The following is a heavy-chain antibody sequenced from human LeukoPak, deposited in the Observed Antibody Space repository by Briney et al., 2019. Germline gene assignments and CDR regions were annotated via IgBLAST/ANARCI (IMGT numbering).Heavy chain of an antibody. Sequence: GGTLRLSCAASGFTFSSYAMGWVRQAPGKGLEWVSAISGSGGSTYYADSVKGRFTISRDNSKNTLYLQMNSLRAEDTAVYYCARRYGYQLLNSHFDYWGQGTLVTVSS. J-gene: IGHJ4*02. CDR3: ARRYGYQLLNSHFDY. D-gene: IGHD2-2*01. V-gene: IGHV3-23*01. CDR1: GFTFSSYA. CDR2: ISGSGGST.